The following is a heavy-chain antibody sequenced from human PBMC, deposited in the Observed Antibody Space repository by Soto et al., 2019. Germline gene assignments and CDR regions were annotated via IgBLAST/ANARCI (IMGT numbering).Heavy chain of an antibody. CDR2: IHRDGTT. D-gene: IGHD3-9*01. Sequence: EVQLVESGGGLVQPGGSLRLSCVGSGFTVSTYYMSWVRQAPGKGLEWVSSIHRDGTTYYAGSVKGRVIVSRDSSENTNSRQRNSLTAADTAFYDCTSGHVCRDWHSGSQGTRVTVSS. CDR3: TSGHVCRDWHS. V-gene: IGHV3-66*01. CDR1: GFTVSTYY. J-gene: IGHJ5*01.